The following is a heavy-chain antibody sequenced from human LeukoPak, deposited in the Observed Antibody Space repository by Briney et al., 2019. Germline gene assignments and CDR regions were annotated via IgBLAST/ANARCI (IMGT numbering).Heavy chain of an antibody. CDR1: GFTFSNFE. D-gene: IGHD2-2*02. CDR2: ISSSGSTI. Sequence: QPGGSLRLSCAASGFTFSNFEMNWVRQAPGKGLEWVSYISSSGSTIYYADSVKGRFTTSRDNAKNSLYLHMHSLRAEDTAVYYCSAVVPTAIGSSFDYWGQGTLVTVSS. CDR3: SAVVPTAIGSSFDY. V-gene: IGHV3-48*03. J-gene: IGHJ4*02.